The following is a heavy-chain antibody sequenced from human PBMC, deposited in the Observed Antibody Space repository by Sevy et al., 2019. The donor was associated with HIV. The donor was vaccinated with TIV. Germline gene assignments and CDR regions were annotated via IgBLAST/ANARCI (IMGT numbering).Heavy chain of an antibody. Sequence: GGSLRLSCAASGFTFSDYAIHWVRQAPGKGLEWVAVISYHGRNQFYADSVRGRFTISRDDSKNTVYLQMNSLRADDTAVYYCARKQFVLPFDYWGQGTLVTVSS. CDR2: ISYHGRNQ. V-gene: IGHV3-30*04. J-gene: IGHJ4*02. D-gene: IGHD6-6*01. CDR3: ARKQFVLPFDY. CDR1: GFTFSDYA.